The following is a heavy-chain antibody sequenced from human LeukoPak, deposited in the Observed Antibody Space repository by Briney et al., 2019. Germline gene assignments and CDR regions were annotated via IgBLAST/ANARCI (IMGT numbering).Heavy chain of an antibody. CDR1: GFTFSSYG. V-gene: IGHV3-30*18. Sequence: GGSLRLSCAASGFTFSSYGVHWVRQAPGKGLEWVAVISYGGSNKYYADSVKGRFTISRDNSKNTLYLQMNSLRAEDTAVYYCAKDALMAKIVAAGPTDWGQGTLVTVSS. CDR3: AKDALMAKIVAAGPTD. J-gene: IGHJ4*02. D-gene: IGHD6-13*01. CDR2: ISYGGSNK.